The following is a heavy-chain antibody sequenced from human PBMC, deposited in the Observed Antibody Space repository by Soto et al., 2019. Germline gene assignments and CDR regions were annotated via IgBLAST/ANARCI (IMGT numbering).Heavy chain of an antibody. CDR3: ARDLLQTYYDILTQNAPRWFDP. V-gene: IGHV3-21*01. CDR1: GFTFTRYS. J-gene: IGHJ5*02. CDR2: ISSRSSYI. D-gene: IGHD3-9*01. Sequence: GGSLRLSCAASGFTFTRYSMNWVRQAPGRGLEWVSSISSRSSYIHYADSLKGRFTISRDNAKSSLYLQMNSLRAEDTAVYYCARDLLQTYYDILTQNAPRWFDPWGQGALVTVSS.